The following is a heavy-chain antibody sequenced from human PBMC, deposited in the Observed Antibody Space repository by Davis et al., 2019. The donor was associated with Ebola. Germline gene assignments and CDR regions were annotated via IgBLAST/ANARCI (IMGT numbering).Heavy chain of an antibody. V-gene: IGHV1-8*01. CDR2: MNPNSGNT. Sequence: AASVKVSCKASGYTFTSYDINWVRQATGQGLEWMGWMNPNSGNTGYAQKFQGRVTMTRNTSISTAYMELSSLRSEDTAVYFCARLSSTWSSLYGMDVWGQGTTVTVSS. D-gene: IGHD6-13*01. CDR1: GYTFTSYD. J-gene: IGHJ6*02. CDR3: ARLSSTWSSLYGMDV.